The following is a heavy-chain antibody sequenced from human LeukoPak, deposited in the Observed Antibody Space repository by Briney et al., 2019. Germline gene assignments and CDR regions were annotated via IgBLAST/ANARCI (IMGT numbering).Heavy chain of an antibody. Sequence: AGSLRLSCAASGFTFSSYWMSWVRQAPGKGLEWVANIKQDGSEKYYVDSVKGRFTISRDNAKNSLYLQMNSLRAEDTAVYYCARRGSLGSSSSYYFDYWGQGTLVTVSS. CDR1: GFTFSSYW. V-gene: IGHV3-7*01. CDR2: IKQDGSEK. D-gene: IGHD6-6*01. CDR3: ARRGSLGSSSSYYFDY. J-gene: IGHJ4*02.